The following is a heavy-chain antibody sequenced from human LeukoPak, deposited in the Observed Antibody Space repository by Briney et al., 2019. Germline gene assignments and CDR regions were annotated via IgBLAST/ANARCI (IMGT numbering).Heavy chain of an antibody. Sequence: GGSLRLSCAASGFTFSSYVMHWVRQAPGKGLEWVAVIRYDGNNKYYADSVKGRFTISSDNSKNMLCLQMNSLGTEDTAVYYCAKDRWGAVASFDYWGQGTLVTVSS. V-gene: IGHV3-30*02. D-gene: IGHD6-19*01. J-gene: IGHJ4*02. CDR3: AKDRWGAVASFDY. CDR2: IRYDGNNK. CDR1: GFTFSSYV.